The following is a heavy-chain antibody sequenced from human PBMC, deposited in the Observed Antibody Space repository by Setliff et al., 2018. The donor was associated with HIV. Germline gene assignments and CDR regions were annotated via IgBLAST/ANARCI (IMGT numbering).Heavy chain of an antibody. CDR3: ARETQTGTGSYLN. Sequence: ASVKVSCKTSGYTFTNYYVNWVRQAPGQGLEWMGIISCENGDTTYAQNFKDRVTVTRDTSTSTVYMDLSSLRPEDTAVYYCARETQTGTGSYLNWGQGTLVTSPQ. CDR2: ISCENGDT. D-gene: IGHD3-10*01. CDR1: GYTFTNYY. V-gene: IGHV1-46*01. J-gene: IGHJ4*02.